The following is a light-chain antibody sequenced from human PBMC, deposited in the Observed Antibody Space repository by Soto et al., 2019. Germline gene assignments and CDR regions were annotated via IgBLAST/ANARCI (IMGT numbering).Light chain of an antibody. V-gene: IGLV4-60*02. CDR3: ETWDSNTYV. Sequence: QSVLTQSSSASASLGSSVSLTCTLSSGHSSYIIAWHQQQPGKAPRYLMKLEGSGSYNKGSGAPDRFSGSSSGADRYLTISNLQFEDEADYYCETWDSNTYVFGTGTKLTVL. CDR1: SGHSSYI. CDR2: LEGSGSY. J-gene: IGLJ1*01.